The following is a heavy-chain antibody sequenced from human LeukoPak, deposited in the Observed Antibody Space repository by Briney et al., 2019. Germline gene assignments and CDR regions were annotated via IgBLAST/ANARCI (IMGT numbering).Heavy chain of an antibody. CDR1: GGSLSSSAYY. D-gene: IGHD1-26*01. V-gene: IGHV4-39*01. J-gene: IGHJ4*02. Sequence: SETLSLTCTVSGGSLSSSAYYWGWIRQPPGKGLEWIGSISYSGSTYHNPSLKSRVTISVDTSNHRVSLKLISVTAADTAVYYCATYSGTFYLQFDYWGQGTLVTVSS. CDR2: ISYSGST. CDR3: ATYSGTFYLQFDY.